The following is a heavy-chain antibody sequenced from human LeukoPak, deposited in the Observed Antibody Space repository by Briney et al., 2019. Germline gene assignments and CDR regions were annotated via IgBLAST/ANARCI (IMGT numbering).Heavy chain of an antibody. CDR2: ISSSSSYI. CDR3: AREDGDWFDP. J-gene: IGHJ5*02. D-gene: IGHD3-16*01. Sequence: GGSLRLSCAASGFTFSSYSMNWVGQAPGKGLEWVSSISSSSSYIYYADSVKGRFTISRDNAKNSLYLQMNSLRAEDTSVYYCAREDGDWFDPWGQGTLVTVSS. CDR1: GFTFSSYS. V-gene: IGHV3-21*01.